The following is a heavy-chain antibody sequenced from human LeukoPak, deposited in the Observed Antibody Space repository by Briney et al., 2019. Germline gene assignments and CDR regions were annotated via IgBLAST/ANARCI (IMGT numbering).Heavy chain of an antibody. CDR1: GFTFSSYA. CDR2: ISGSGGDT. D-gene: IGHD4/OR15-4a*01. CDR3: AKARGATYGTYYFDY. Sequence: GGSLRRYGAASGFTFSSYAMSWVRQAPGKGLEWVSISGSGGDTYYADSVKGRFTISRDNSKNTLYLQMNSLRAEDTAVYYCAKARGATYGTYYFDYWGQGTLVTVSS. J-gene: IGHJ4*02. V-gene: IGHV3-23*01.